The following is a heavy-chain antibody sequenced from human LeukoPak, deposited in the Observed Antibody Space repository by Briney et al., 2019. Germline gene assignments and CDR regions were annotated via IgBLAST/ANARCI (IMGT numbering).Heavy chain of an antibody. D-gene: IGHD3-16*01. CDR2: VKDKTDGGTT. Sequence: GGSLRLSCAASGFTVTNAWMSWVRQAPGKGLEWVGRVKDKTDGGTTDYAAPVKGRFTISRDDSKNTLFLQINSLEIEDTAVYYCTTVRGSGNFGLDVWGQGTTVTVSS. V-gene: IGHV3-15*01. CDR3: TTVRGSGNFGLDV. CDR1: GFTVTNAW. J-gene: IGHJ6*02.